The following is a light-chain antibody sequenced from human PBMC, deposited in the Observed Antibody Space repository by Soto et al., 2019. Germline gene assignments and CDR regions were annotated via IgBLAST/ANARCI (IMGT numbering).Light chain of an antibody. V-gene: IGKV1-39*01. J-gene: IGKJ2*01. CDR1: QSISSY. CDR3: QQSYSTPYT. Sequence: DIQMTQSPSSLSASVGDRVTITCRASQSISSYLNWYQQKPGKAPKLLIYAASSLQSGVPSRFSCSVSGTHFTLTISSLQPEDFATYYCQQSYSTPYTFGQGTKLEIK. CDR2: AAS.